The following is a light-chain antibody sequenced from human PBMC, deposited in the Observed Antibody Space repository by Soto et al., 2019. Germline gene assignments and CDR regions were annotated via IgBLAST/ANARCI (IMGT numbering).Light chain of an antibody. V-gene: IGLV4-69*01. Sequence: QLVLSQSPSASASLGASVKLTCTLSSGHTRDAIAWHQQQPQKGPRYLMKVNSGGTHIKGDGIPDRFSGSSSGAERYLTISSLQSEDEADYYCQTWGAGIVVFGGGTKVTVL. CDR2: VNSGGTH. CDR1: SGHTRDA. J-gene: IGLJ2*01. CDR3: QTWGAGIVV.